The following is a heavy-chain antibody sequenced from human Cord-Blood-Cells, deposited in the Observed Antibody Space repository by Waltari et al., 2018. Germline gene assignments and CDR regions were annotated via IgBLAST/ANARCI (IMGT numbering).Heavy chain of an antibody. J-gene: IGHJ4*02. CDR3: ARVANYDFWSGYYYFDY. CDR2: IIPIFGTA. CDR1: GGTFSSYA. Sequence: QVQLVQSGAEVKKPGSSVKVSCKASGGTFSSYAISWVRQAPGQGLEWMGGIIPIFGTANYAQKFQGRVTITADESTSTAYMELSSLRSEDTAVYYCARVANYDFWSGYYYFDYWGQGTQVTVSS. V-gene: IGHV1-69*01. D-gene: IGHD3-3*01.